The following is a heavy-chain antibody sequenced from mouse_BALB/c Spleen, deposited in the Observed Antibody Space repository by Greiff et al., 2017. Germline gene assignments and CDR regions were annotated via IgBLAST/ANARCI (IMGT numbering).Heavy chain of an antibody. D-gene: IGHD2-4*01. CDR3: ARDIGYDSSYWYFDV. CDR1: GFTFSSYG. CDR2: INSNGGST. J-gene: IGHJ1*01. Sequence: DVMLVESGGGLVQPGGSLKLSCAASGFTFSSYGMSWVRQTPDKRLELVATINSNGGSTYYPDSVKGRFTISRDNAKNTLYLQMSSLKSEDTAMYYCARDIGYDSSYWYFDVWGAGTTVTVSS. V-gene: IGHV5-6-3*01.